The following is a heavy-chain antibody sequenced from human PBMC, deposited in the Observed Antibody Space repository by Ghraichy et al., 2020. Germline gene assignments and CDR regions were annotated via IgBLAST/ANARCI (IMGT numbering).Heavy chain of an antibody. D-gene: IGHD3-3*01. J-gene: IGHJ4*02. CDR2: INHSGST. CDR3: ARGRILGGRFLEWLLPFDY. CDR1: GGSFSGYY. Sequence: SETLSLTCAVYGGSFSGYYWSWIRQPPGKGLEWIGEINHSGSTNYNPSLKSRVTISVDMSKNQFSLKLSSVTAADTAVYYCARGRILGGRFLEWLLPFDYWGQGTLVTVSS. V-gene: IGHV4-34*01.